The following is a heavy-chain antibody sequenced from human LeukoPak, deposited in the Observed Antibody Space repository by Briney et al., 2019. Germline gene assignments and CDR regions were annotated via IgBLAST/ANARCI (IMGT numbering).Heavy chain of an antibody. J-gene: IGHJ4*02. D-gene: IGHD3-22*01. Sequence: GGSLRLSCAASGFTFSSYWMHWVRQAPGKGLVWVSRINSDGSSTSYADSVKGRFTISRDNNKNSLYLQMNSLRTEDSALYYCATAPYDSRGIFDYWGQGTLVTVSS. CDR2: INSDGSST. V-gene: IGHV3-74*01. CDR3: ATAPYDSRGIFDY. CDR1: GFTFSSYW.